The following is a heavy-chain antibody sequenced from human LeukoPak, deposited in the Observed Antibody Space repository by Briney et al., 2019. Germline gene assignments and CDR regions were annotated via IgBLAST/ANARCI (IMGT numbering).Heavy chain of an antibody. D-gene: IGHD5-18*01. CDR2: ISGSGGST. J-gene: IGHJ4*02. Sequence: GGSLRLSCAASGFTFSSYGMSWVRQAPGKGLEWVSGISGSGGSTYYADSVKGRFTISRGNSKNTLYLQMNSLRAEDAAVFYCAKHRGYSYGGYYFDNWGQGTLVTVSS. CDR1: GFTFSSYG. CDR3: AKHRGYSYGGYYFDN. V-gene: IGHV3-23*01.